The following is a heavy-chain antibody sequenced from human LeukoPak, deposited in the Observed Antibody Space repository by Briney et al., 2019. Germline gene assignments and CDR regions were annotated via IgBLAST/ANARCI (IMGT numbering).Heavy chain of an antibody. CDR3: ARGRHGYSSGWYGVGWFDP. D-gene: IGHD6-19*01. Sequence: GGSLRLSCAASGFTFSSYSMNWVRQAPGKGLEWVSSISSSSSYIYYADSVKGRFTISRDNAKNSLYLQMNSLRAEDTAVYYCARGRHGYSSGWYGVGWFDPWGRGTLVTVSS. V-gene: IGHV3-21*01. J-gene: IGHJ5*02. CDR1: GFTFSSYS. CDR2: ISSSSSYI.